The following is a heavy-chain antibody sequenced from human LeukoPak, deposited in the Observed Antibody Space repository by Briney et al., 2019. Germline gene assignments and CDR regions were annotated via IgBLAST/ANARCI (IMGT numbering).Heavy chain of an antibody. Sequence: GGSLTLSCAASGFTLNNYAMNWVRPAPGKGLEWVSLISSSGDATYYADSVQGRFTISRDNSRNTLYLHIDSLRVEDTATYYCARGTTDLDYWGQGTRVIVSS. V-gene: IGHV3-23*01. CDR3: ARGTTDLDY. J-gene: IGHJ4*02. D-gene: IGHD1-14*01. CDR1: GFTLNNYA. CDR2: ISSSGDAT.